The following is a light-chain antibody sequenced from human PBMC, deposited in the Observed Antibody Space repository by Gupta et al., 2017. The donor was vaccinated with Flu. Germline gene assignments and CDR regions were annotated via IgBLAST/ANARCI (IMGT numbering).Light chain of an antibody. Sequence: SNIGSDFIHWFQQVPGTAPKLLVYRNNQRPSGVPARFSGSKSGTSASLAISGLRSEDEANYYCVTWDDNLSAYVFGTGTKVTVL. J-gene: IGLJ1*01. CDR1: SNIGSDF. V-gene: IGLV1-47*01. CDR2: RNN. CDR3: VTWDDNLSAYV.